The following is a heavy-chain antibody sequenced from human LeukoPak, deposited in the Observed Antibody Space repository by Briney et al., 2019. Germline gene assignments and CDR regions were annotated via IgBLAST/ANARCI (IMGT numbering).Heavy chain of an antibody. CDR1: GYTFTSYD. CDR2: MNRNSGNT. Sequence: ASVKVSCKASGYTFTSYDINWVRQATGQGLEWMGWMNRNSGNTGYAQKFQGRVTMTRNTSISTAYMELSSLRSEDTAVYYCARLYQLLYPDVRYYYMNVWGKGTTVTVSS. CDR3: ARLYQLLYPDVRYYYMNV. V-gene: IGHV1-8*01. D-gene: IGHD2-2*02. J-gene: IGHJ6*03.